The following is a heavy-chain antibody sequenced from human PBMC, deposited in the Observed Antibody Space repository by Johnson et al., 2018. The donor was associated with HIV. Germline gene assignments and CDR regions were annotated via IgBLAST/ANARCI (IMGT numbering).Heavy chain of an antibody. CDR3: ARPTKPGDAFDI. CDR1: GFSVSDKY. V-gene: IGHV3-66*04. Sequence: VQLVESGGGLVQPGGSLRLSCAASGFSVSDKYMTWVRQAPGKGLEWVSVIYSGGSTYYADSVKGRFTISRDNAKNSLYLQMNSLRAEDTAVYYCARPTKPGDAFDIWGQGTMVTVSS. J-gene: IGHJ3*02. CDR2: IYSGGST. D-gene: IGHD1-14*01.